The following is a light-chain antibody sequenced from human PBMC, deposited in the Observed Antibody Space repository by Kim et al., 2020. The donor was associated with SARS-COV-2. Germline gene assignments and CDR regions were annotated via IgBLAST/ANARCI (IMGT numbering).Light chain of an antibody. CDR1: RLRNSF. CDR3: KSRDSSGNEWV. V-gene: IGLV3-19*01. Sequence: ALGQTGRITCQGDRLRNSFSSWYQQKPRQAPILVFYGKNNRHAEIPDRFSGSSSGNPASLTITGAQAEDEADYYCKSRDSSGNEWVFGGGTQLTVL. J-gene: IGLJ3*02. CDR2: GKN.